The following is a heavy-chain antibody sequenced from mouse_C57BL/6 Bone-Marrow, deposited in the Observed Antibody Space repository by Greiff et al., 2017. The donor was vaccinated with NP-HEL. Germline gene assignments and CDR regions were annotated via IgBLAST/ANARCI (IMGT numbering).Heavy chain of an antibody. CDR1: GFTFSDYG. CDR3: ARHYYGSRHYAMDY. J-gene: IGHJ4*01. V-gene: IGHV5-17*01. Sequence: EVQLVESGGGLAKPGGSLKLSCAASGFTFSDYGMHWVRQAPEKGLEWVAYISSGSSTIYYADTVKGRFTISRDNAKNTLFLQMTSLRSEDTAMYYCARHYYGSRHYAMDYWGQGTSVTVSS. D-gene: IGHD1-1*01. CDR2: ISSGSSTI.